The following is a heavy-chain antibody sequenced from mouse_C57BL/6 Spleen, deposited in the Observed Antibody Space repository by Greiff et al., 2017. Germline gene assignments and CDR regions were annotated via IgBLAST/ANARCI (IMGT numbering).Heavy chain of an antibody. V-gene: IGHV1-69*01. Sequence: QVQLQQPGAELVMPGASVKLSCKASGYTFTSYWMHWVKQRPGQGLEWIGEIDPSDSYTNYNQKFKGKSTLPVDKSSSPAYMQLSSLTSENSAVYYGARGGGLRRGYYFDYWGQGTTLTVSA. D-gene: IGHD2-2*01. CDR2: IDPSDSYT. J-gene: IGHJ2*01. CDR1: GYTFTSYW. CDR3: ARGGGLRRGYYFDY.